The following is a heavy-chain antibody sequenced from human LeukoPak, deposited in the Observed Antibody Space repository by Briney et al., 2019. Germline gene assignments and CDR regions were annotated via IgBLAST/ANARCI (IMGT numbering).Heavy chain of an antibody. CDR2: IWYDGSNK. CDR1: GFTFSSYS. V-gene: IGHV3-33*01. CDR3: ARDRYYYDSSGYLFDY. J-gene: IGHJ4*02. D-gene: IGHD3-22*01. Sequence: GGSLRLSCAASGFTFSSYSMHWVRQAPGKGLEWVSVIWYDGSNKYYADSVKGRFTISRDNSKNTLYLQMNSLRAEDTAVYYCARDRYYYDSSGYLFDYWGQGTLVTVSS.